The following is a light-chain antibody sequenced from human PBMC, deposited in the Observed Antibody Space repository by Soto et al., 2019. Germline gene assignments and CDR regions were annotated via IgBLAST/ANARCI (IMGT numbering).Light chain of an antibody. CDR3: QSFDTSLSGSRV. CDR1: SSNLGAGYH. J-gene: IGLJ3*02. V-gene: IGLV1-40*01. CDR2: GNN. Sequence: QTVVTQPPSVSGAPGQRVSISCTGSSSNLGAGYHAHWYQQLPGRAPKLLIYGNNNRPSGVPDRFSGSKSGTSASLAITGLQAEDEADYYCQSFDTSLSGSRVFGGGTKLTVL.